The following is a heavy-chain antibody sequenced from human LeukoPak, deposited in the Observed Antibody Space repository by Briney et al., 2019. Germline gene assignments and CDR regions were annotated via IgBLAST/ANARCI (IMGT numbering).Heavy chain of an antibody. CDR1: GFTFSRYW. J-gene: IGHJ6*02. Sequence: GGSLRLYCAASGFTFSRYWMHWVRQAPGKGLVWVSRINSDGSSTSYADSVEGRFTISRDNAKNTLDLQMNGLRAEDTAVYYCARDGGYGMDVWGQGTTVTVSS. V-gene: IGHV3-74*01. CDR3: ARDGGYGMDV. D-gene: IGHD3-16*01. CDR2: INSDGSST.